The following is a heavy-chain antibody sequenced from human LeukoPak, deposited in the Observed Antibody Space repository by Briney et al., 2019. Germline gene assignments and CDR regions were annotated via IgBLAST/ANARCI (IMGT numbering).Heavy chain of an antibody. D-gene: IGHD6-13*01. CDR1: GGSISSYY. CDR3: ARGFWIAAAEDYYYYGMDV. V-gene: IGHV4-59*01. CDR2: IYYSGST. J-gene: IGHJ6*02. Sequence: TSETLSLTCTVSGGSISSYYRSWIRQPPGKGLEWIGYIYYSGSTNYNPSLKSRVTISVDASKNQFSLKLSSVTAADTAVYYCARGFWIAAAEDYYYYGMDVWGQGTTVTVSS.